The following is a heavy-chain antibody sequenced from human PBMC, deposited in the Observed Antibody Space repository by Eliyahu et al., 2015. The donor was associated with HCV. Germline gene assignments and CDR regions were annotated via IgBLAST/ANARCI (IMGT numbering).Heavy chain of an antibody. V-gene: IGHV1-2*06. Sequence: QVQLVQSGAEVKKPGASVKVSCXASGYTFTGYNIHXVRXAPGQGLEWMGRIVSNSGGTNYAQKYQGRVTLTRDTAINTAYMELSGLRSDDTAVYFCARGDHYSLDYWGQGTLVTVSS. D-gene: IGHD5-18*01. CDR2: IVSNSGGT. J-gene: IGHJ4*02. CDR3: ARGDHYSLDY. CDR1: GYTFTGYN.